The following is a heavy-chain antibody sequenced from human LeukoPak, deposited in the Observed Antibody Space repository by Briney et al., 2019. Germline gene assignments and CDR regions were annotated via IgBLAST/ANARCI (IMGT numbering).Heavy chain of an antibody. CDR3: ARASPRGWYHWNYYFDY. CDR2: TSGDGTVT. D-gene: IGHD1-7*01. CDR1: GFTLAAYA. J-gene: IGHJ4*02. V-gene: IGHV3-43*02. Sequence: GGSLRLSCAACGFTLAAYAMHGVRHAPGKGVEWVSFTSGDGTVTYYADSLKGRFTISRDNSTNSLYLQMNSLRTEDSALYYCARASPRGWYHWNYYFDYWGQGSLVTVSS.